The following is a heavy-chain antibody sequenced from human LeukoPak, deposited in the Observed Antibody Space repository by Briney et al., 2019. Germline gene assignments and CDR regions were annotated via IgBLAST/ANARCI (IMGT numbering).Heavy chain of an antibody. V-gene: IGHV4-39*07. Sequence: PSETLSLTCTVSGGSISSGSYYWSWIRQPLGKGLEWIGEINHSGSTNYNPSLKSRVTISVDTSKNQFSLKLSSVTAADTAVYYCARDRLGGTAQDYWGQGTLVTVSS. D-gene: IGHD3-16*01. J-gene: IGHJ4*02. CDR1: GGSISSGSYY. CDR3: ARDRLGGTAQDY. CDR2: INHSGST.